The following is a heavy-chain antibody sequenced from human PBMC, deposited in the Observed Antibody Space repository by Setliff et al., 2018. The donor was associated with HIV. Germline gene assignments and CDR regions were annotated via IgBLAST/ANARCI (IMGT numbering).Heavy chain of an antibody. CDR2: LTPLFGTP. Sequence: ASVKVSCKASGGTFSNHVITWVRQAPGQRLEWMGGLTPLFGTPQYAQKFQGRVTLMADVSATTAYLELSNLRSDDTAIYYCARVGEVARVGYAYYYMDVWGTGTTVTVSS. CDR3: ARVGEVARVGYAYYYMDV. CDR1: GGTFSNHV. V-gene: IGHV1-69*13. J-gene: IGHJ6*03. D-gene: IGHD3-16*01.